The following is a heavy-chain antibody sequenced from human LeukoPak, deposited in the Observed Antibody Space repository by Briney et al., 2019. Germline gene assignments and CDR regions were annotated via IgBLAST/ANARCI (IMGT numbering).Heavy chain of an antibody. CDR1: GFTFSSYG. J-gene: IGHJ4*02. V-gene: IGHV3-33*01. D-gene: IGHD3-10*01. CDR2: IWHDGSNK. Sequence: GGSLRLSCAASGFTFSSYGMHWVRQAPGKGLEWVAVIWHDGSNKYYADSVKGRFTISRDNSKNTLYLQMNSLRAEDTAVYYCARVKGSGSYYPTDYWGQGTLVTVSS. CDR3: ARVKGSGSYYPTDY.